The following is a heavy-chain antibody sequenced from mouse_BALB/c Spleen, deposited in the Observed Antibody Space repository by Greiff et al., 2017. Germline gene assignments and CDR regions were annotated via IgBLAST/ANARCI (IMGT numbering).Heavy chain of an antibody. J-gene: IGHJ2*01. D-gene: IGHD4-1*02. Sequence: EVQRVESGGGLVQPGGSRKLSCAASGFTFSSFGMHWVRQAPEKGLEWVAYISSGSSTIYYADTVKGRFTISRDNPKNTLFLQMTSLRSEDTAMYYCASTGTGYWGQGTTLTVSS. CDR3: ASTGTGY. CDR2: ISSGSSTI. V-gene: IGHV5-17*02. CDR1: GFTFSSFG.